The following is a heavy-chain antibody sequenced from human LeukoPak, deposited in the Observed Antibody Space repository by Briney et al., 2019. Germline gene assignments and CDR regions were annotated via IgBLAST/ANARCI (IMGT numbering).Heavy chain of an antibody. J-gene: IGHJ4*02. Sequence: PGRSLRLSCVASGFIFSGSGMYWVRQAPGKGLEWVAVIWHDGSAEFYADSVKGRFSISRDNSKNTVYLQMNSLRVEDTALYYCARDSRGGWSGYLDYWGQGILVTVPS. CDR2: IWHDGSAE. CDR3: ARDSRGGWSGYLDY. CDR1: GFIFSGSG. D-gene: IGHD6-19*01. V-gene: IGHV3-33*07.